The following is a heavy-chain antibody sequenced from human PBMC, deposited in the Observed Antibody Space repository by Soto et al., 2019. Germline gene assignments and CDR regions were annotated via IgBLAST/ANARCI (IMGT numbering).Heavy chain of an antibody. CDR1: GGSISSSNW. J-gene: IGHJ4*02. V-gene: IGHV4-4*02. CDR2: IYHSGST. D-gene: IGHD5-12*01. Sequence: QVQLQESGPGLVKPSGTLSLTCAVSGGSISSSNWWSWVRQPPGKGLEWIGEIYHSGSTNYNPSLKTPVTISVQETKTQFSRKLRSLTAADTAVDYCARGHSGYDPLDYWGQGTLVAVSS. CDR3: ARGHSGYDPLDY.